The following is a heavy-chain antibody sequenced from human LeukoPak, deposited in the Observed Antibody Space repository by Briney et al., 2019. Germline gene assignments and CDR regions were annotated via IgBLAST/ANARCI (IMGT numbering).Heavy chain of an antibody. Sequence: GGSLRLSCSASGFTFSSYAMHWVRQAPGKGLQFVSAISSNGGTTYYADSVKGRFTISRDNSKNTLYLQMSSLRAEDTAVYYCVKDRIVLVPGGLDVWGQGTMVTVSS. CDR2: ISSNGGTT. J-gene: IGHJ3*01. CDR3: VKDRIVLVPGGLDV. V-gene: IGHV3-64D*06. D-gene: IGHD2-2*01. CDR1: GFTFSSYA.